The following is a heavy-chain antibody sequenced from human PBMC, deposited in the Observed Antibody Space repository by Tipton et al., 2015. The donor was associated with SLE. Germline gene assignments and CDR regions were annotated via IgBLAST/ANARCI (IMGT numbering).Heavy chain of an antibody. D-gene: IGHD6-13*01. CDR1: GGSISSGSYY. V-gene: IGHV4-61*02. J-gene: IGHJ4*02. CDR2: IYTSGST. Sequence: TLSLTCAVSGGSISSGSYYWSWIRQPAGKGLEWIGRIYTSGSTNYNPSLKSRVTISVDTSKNQFSLKPSSVTAADTAVYYCARYRAAGYFDYWGQGTLVTVSS. CDR3: ARYRAAGYFDY.